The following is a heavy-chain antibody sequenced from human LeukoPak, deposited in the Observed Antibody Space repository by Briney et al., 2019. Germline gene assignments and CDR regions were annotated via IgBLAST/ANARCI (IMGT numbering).Heavy chain of an antibody. CDR1: GGSFSGYY. CDR2: ILYTGGS. Sequence: SETLSLTCAVYGGSFSGYYLSWIRQPPGKGLEWIGSILYTGGSWVKPSLKSRASISVDTSRNQFSLTLHSVNAIDTALYYCTRRASGSGGTQAGMDVWGQGTTVTVSS. CDR3: TRRASGSGGTQAGMDV. D-gene: IGHD2-15*01. J-gene: IGHJ6*02. V-gene: IGHV4-34*04.